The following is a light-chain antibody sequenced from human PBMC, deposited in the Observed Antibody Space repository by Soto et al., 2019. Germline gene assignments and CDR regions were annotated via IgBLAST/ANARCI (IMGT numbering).Light chain of an antibody. CDR1: QSISDS. CDR3: QQSLSFHAT. V-gene: IGKV1-39*01. J-gene: IGKJ4*01. CDR2: AAS. Sequence: DIQMTQSPSSLSASVGDRVTITCRASQSISDSLNWYQHKPGTAPKLLIYAASSLQRGVPSRFSGGGSGTDFTLTISSPQPEDFVTYFYQQSLSFHATFGGGTKVEIK.